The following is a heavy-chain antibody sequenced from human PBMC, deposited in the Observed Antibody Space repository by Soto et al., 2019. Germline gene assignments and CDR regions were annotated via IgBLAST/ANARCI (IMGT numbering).Heavy chain of an antibody. CDR1: GFTFSSYA. CDR2: ISGSGGST. CDR3: AKDYSSSSDYYYYYMDV. Sequence: GGFLRLSCAASGFTFSSYAMSWVRQAPGKGLEWVSAISGSGGSTYYADSVKGRFTISRDNSKNTLYLQMNSLRAEDTAVYYCAKDYSSSSDYYYYYMDVWGKGTTVTVSS. D-gene: IGHD6-6*01. V-gene: IGHV3-23*01. J-gene: IGHJ6*03.